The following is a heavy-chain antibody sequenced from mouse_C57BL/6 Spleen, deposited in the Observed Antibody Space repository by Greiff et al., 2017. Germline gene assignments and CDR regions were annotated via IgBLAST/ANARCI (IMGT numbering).Heavy chain of an antibody. D-gene: IGHD2-3*01. CDR2: IWSGGST. CDR3: ARNLEMMGSFYYAMDY. V-gene: IGHV2-2*01. Sequence: VQVVESGPGLVQPSQSLSITCTVSGFSLTSYGVHWVRQSPGKGLEWLGVIWSGGSTDYNAAFISRLSISKDNSKSQVFFKMNSLQADDTAIYYCARNLEMMGSFYYAMDYWGQGTSVTVSS. CDR1: GFSLTSYG. J-gene: IGHJ4*01.